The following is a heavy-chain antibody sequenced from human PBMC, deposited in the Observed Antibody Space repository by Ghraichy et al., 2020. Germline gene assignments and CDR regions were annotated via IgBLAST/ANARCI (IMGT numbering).Heavy chain of an antibody. J-gene: IGHJ6*02. CDR1: GGSISSGGYY. CDR2: IYYSGST. Sequence: SETLSLTCTVSGGSISSGGYYWSWIRQHPGKGLEWIGYIYYSGSTYYNPSLKSRVTISVDTSKNQFSLKLSSVTAADTAVYYCARGGGGSHYYYYYGMDVWGQGTTVTVSS. D-gene: IGHD2-15*01. CDR3: ARGGGGSHYYYYYGMDV. V-gene: IGHV4-31*03.